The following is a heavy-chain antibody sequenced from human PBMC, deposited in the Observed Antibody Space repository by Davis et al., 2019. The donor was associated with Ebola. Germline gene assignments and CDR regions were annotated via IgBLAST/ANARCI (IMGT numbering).Heavy chain of an antibody. CDR3: ARTNNFDHSDY. V-gene: IGHV2-26*01. D-gene: IGHD1-20*01. CDR2: IFSNDEK. Sequence: SGPTLVKPTETLTLTCTVSGFSLSNARMGVSWIRQPPGKALEWLAHIFSNDEKSYSTPLKSRLTISKDTSKSQVVLTMTNMDPVDTATYYCARTNNFDHSDYWGQGTLVTVSS. J-gene: IGHJ4*02. CDR1: GFSLSNARMG.